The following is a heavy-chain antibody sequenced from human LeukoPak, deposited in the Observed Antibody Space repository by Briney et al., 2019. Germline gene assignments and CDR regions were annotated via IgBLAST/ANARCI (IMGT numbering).Heavy chain of an antibody. J-gene: IGHJ4*02. CDR2: IYYSGNT. V-gene: IGHV4-30-4*01. Sequence: SETLSLTCTVSGGSISSGDYYWSWIRQPPGKGLEWIGYIYYSGNTYYNPSLKSRVTISVDTSKNQFSLKLSSVTAADTAVYYCARDTTYYYDSSGFDYWGQGTLVTVSS. D-gene: IGHD3-22*01. CDR3: ARDTTYYYDSSGFDY. CDR1: GGSISSGDYY.